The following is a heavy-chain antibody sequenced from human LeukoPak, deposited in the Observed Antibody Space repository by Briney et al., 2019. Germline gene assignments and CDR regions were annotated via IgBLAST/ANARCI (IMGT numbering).Heavy chain of an antibody. CDR1: GGSISSYY. V-gene: IGHV4-4*07. CDR3: ARRFYGGNSRAVQH. Sequence: PSETLSLTCTVSGGSISSYYWSWIRQPAGKGLEWIGRIYTSGSTNYNPSLKSRVTISVDTSKNQFSLKLSSVTAADTAVYYCARRFYGGNSRAVQHWGQGTLVTVSS. J-gene: IGHJ1*01. D-gene: IGHD4-23*01. CDR2: IYTSGST.